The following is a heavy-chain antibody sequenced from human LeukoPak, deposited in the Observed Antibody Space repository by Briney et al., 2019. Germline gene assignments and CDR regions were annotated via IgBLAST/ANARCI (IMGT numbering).Heavy chain of an antibody. D-gene: IGHD3-9*01. J-gene: IGHJ6*02. CDR3: ARAGALDSQQDV. V-gene: IGHV1-2*02. CDR2: INPNSGGT. Sequence: ASVKVSCKASGYTFTGYYRHWVRQAPGQGLEWMGWINPNSGGTNYAQKFQGRVTMTRDTSISTAYMELSRLRSDDTAVYYCARAGALDSQQDVWGQGTTVTVSS. CDR1: GYTFTGYY.